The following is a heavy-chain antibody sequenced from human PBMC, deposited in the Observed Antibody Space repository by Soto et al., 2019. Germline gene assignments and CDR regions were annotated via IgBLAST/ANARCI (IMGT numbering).Heavy chain of an antibody. CDR2: ISANNANT. CDR3: AIWAGGSGYYVFDY. Sequence: GASVKVSCKASGYTLSNYAVNWVRQAPGQGLEWMGSISANNANTDYAQSFQGRVTMTTDTSTNTAYIELRSLRSDDTAVYYCAIWAGGSGYYVFDYWGQGTLVTVPS. V-gene: IGHV1-18*01. D-gene: IGHD5-12*01. CDR1: GYTLSNYA. J-gene: IGHJ4*02.